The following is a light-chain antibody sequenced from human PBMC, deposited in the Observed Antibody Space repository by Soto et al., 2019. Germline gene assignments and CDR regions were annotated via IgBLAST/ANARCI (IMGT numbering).Light chain of an antibody. CDR3: SSYTSSSTYV. V-gene: IGLV2-14*01. J-gene: IGLJ1*01. Sequence: QSVLTQPASVSGSPGQSIAISCTGTTSDVGSYNYVSWYQQHPGKAPKVIIYDVSNRPSGVSDRFSGSKSGNTDSLTISGLQSEDEADYYCSSYTSSSTYVFGGGTKVTVL. CDR1: TSDVGSYNY. CDR2: DVS.